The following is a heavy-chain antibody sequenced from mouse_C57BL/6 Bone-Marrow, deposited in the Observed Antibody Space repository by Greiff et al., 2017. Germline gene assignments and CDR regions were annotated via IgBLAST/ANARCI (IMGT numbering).Heavy chain of an antibody. V-gene: IGHV1-19*01. CDR1: GYTFTDYY. D-gene: IGHD2-4*01. J-gene: IGHJ3*01. CDR2: INPYNGGT. Sequence: EVQLQQSGPVLVKPGASVKMSCKASGYTFTDYYMNWVKQSHGKSLEWIGVINPYNGGTSYNQKFKGKATLTVDKSSSTAYMELNSLTSEDSAVYYCARCSYDYDGPAWFAYWGQGTLVTVSA. CDR3: ARCSYDYDGPAWFAY.